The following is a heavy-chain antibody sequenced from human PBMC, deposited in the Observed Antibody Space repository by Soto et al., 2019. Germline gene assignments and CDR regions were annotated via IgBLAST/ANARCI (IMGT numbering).Heavy chain of an antibody. J-gene: IGHJ6*02. CDR1: GYTFTGHY. V-gene: IGHV1-2*04. CDR3: ARGKIAAAGQKYCYYGMDV. CDR2: INPNSGGT. Sequence: ASGKASCKASGYTFTGHYMHWVLQAPGQGLEWMGWINPNSGGTNYAQKFQGWVTMTRDTSISTAYMELSRLRSDDTAVCYCARGKIAAAGQKYCYYGMDVWGQGTTVTVSS. D-gene: IGHD6-13*01.